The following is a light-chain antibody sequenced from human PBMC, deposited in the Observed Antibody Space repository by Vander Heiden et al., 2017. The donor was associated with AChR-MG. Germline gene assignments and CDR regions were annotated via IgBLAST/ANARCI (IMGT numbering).Light chain of an antibody. Sequence: QSALTQPRSVSGSPGQSVTISCAGTSSDGGRYNYVPWYQQHPDKAPKLMVYDVTKRPPGVPDRFSGSRSGNTASLTISGLQAEDEADYYCCSYAGTSYVFGTGTEVTVL. V-gene: IGLV2-11*01. CDR2: DVT. CDR3: CSYAGTSYV. CDR1: SSDGGRYNY. J-gene: IGLJ1*01.